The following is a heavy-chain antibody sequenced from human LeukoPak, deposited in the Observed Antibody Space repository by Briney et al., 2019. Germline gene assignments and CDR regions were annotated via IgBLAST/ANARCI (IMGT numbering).Heavy chain of an antibody. D-gene: IGHD3-10*01. CDR1: GGSFSGYY. J-gene: IGHJ6*02. CDR3: ARGSLYGSGPYYYYYYGMDV. V-gene: IGHV4-34*01. CDR2: INHSGST. Sequence: SETLSLTCAVYGGSFSGYYWSWLRQPPGKGLEWIGEINHSGSTKYNPSLKSRVTISVDTSKNQFSLKLSSVTAADTAVYYCARGSLYGSGPYYYYYYGMDVWGQGTTVTVSS.